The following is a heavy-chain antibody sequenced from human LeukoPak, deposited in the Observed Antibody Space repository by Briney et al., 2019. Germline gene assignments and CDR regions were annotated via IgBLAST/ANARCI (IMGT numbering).Heavy chain of an antibody. CDR3: ARHLHFSGDYGFDH. CDR2: IYDSGST. V-gene: IGHV4-59*07. CDR1: GGSISTYY. D-gene: IGHD3-3*02. J-gene: IGHJ4*02. Sequence: SDTLSLTCTVSGGSISTYYWSWIRQPPGKVLEWIGYIYDSGSTKYNPSFESRVSISVDTSKNQFSLRLSSATAADTGVYYCARHLHFSGDYGFDHWGQGTLVTVSS.